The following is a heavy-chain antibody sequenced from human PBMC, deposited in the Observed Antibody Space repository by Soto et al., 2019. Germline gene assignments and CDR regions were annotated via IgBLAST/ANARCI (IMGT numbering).Heavy chain of an antibody. CDR3: AKGAEGYVVSSLDS. CDR2: ITGTASST. D-gene: IGHD5-12*01. J-gene: IGHJ4*02. V-gene: IGHV3-23*01. Sequence: GGSLRLSCAASGFAFSSYAMILVRQAPGRGLEWVSAITGTASSTYYADSVKGRFTISRDNSKNTLYLQINSLRAEDTAIYYCAKGAEGYVVSSLDSWGQGTLVTVSS. CDR1: GFAFSSYA.